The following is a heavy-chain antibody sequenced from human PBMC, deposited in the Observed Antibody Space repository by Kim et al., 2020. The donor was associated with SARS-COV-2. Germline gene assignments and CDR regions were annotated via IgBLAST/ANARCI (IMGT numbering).Heavy chain of an antibody. Sequence: SYTLSLTFAVYIFSTKTNNCSWNLQPPGKMLELIGEINHFGSTNYNTSLKSRVTISVDTSKNQSSLKLISVTAADTAVYYCSRGYDYRLHCFDPWGPGTLVSVFS. J-gene: IGHJ5*02. D-gene: IGHD4-4*01. CDR1: IFSTKTNN. CDR2: INHFGST. V-gene: IGHV4-34*01. CDR3: SRGYDYRLHCFDP.